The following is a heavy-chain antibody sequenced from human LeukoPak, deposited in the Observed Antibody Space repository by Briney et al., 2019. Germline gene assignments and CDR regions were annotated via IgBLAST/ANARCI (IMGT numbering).Heavy chain of an antibody. CDR1: GGSISSNSYY. CDR3: AGRGSYRGRYFQH. Sequence: SETLSLTCTVSGGSISSNSYYWGWIRQPPGKGLEWIGNIYYSGSTYYNPSLKSRVTISVDTSKNQFSLKLSSVTAAGTAVYYCAGRGSYRGRYFQHWGQGTLVTVSS. D-gene: IGHD1-26*01. J-gene: IGHJ1*01. V-gene: IGHV4-39*07. CDR2: IYYSGST.